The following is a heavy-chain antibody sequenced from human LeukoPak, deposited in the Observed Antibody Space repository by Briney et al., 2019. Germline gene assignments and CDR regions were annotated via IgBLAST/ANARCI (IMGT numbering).Heavy chain of an antibody. J-gene: IGHJ4*02. D-gene: IGHD6-13*01. Sequence: SGTLSLTCAVSGGSISSSNWWSWVRQPPGKGLEWIGEIYRSGSTNYNPSLKSRVTISVDKSKNQFSLKLSSVTAADTAVYYCAREQGYIAAGLGYWGQGTLVTVSS. CDR1: GGSISSSNW. CDR2: IYRSGST. V-gene: IGHV4-4*02. CDR3: AREQGYIAAGLGY.